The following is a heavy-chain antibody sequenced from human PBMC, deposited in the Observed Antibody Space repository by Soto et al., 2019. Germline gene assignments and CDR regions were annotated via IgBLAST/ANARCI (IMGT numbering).Heavy chain of an antibody. Sequence: QVQLQESGPGLVKPSETLSLTCTVSGGSISSYYWSWIRQPAGKGLEWIGRIYTSRSTNYNPSLNSRVTRSVDTSKNQFSLKLSSVTAADTAVYYCAREPITMVRVYYFDYWGQGTLVTVSS. CDR1: GGSISSYY. V-gene: IGHV4-4*07. J-gene: IGHJ4*02. CDR2: IYTSRST. CDR3: AREPITMVRVYYFDY. D-gene: IGHD3-10*01.